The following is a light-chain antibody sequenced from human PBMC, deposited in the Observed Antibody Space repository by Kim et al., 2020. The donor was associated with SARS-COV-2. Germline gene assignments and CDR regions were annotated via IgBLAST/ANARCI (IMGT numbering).Light chain of an antibody. Sequence: GPTVEMKCQQENLRSYFASWYQQKPGQAPVLVIYGKNNRPSGIPDRFSGSSSGNTASLTITGAQAEDEADYYCNSRDSSGNHLKVFGGGTQLTVL. J-gene: IGLJ2*01. V-gene: IGLV3-19*01. CDR3: NSRDSSGNHLKV. CDR1: NLRSYF. CDR2: GKN.